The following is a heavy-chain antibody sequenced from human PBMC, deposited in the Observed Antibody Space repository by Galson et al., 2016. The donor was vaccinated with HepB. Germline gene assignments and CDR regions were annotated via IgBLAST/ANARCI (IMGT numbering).Heavy chain of an antibody. J-gene: IGHJ4*02. D-gene: IGHD3-3*01. V-gene: IGHV3-23*01. CDR3: AKVPINDDFWSGYSYYFDY. CDR1: GFTFSGYA. Sequence: SLRLSCAASGFTFSGYAMAWVRQAPGKGLERVSGMSDSDDIYYAPTVKGRFTISRDNYRNTLYLQMKSLRAEDTAVYYCAKVPINDDFWSGYSYYFDYWGRGTLVTVSS. CDR2: MSDSDDI.